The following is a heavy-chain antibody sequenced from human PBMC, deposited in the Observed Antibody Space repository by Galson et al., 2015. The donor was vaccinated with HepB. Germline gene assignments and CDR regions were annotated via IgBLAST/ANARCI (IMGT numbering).Heavy chain of an antibody. D-gene: IGHD2-15*01. CDR2: ISYDGSNK. CDR1: GFTFSSYG. J-gene: IGHJ6*02. Sequence: SLRLSCAASGFTFSSYGMHWVRQAPGKGLEWVAVISYDGSNKYYADSVKGRFTISRDNSKNTLYLQMSSQRAEDTAVYYCAKDQCSGGSCSKGTLGYYGMDVWGQGTTVTVSS. CDR3: AKDQCSGGSCSKGTLGYYGMDV. V-gene: IGHV3-30*18.